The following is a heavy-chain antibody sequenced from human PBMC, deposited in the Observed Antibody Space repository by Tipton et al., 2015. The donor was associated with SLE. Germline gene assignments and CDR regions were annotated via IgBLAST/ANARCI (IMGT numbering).Heavy chain of an antibody. V-gene: IGHV4-61*10. CDR3: ARGMPVAGPQYYYYGMDV. CDR2: SNDSGKT. J-gene: IGHJ6*02. D-gene: IGHD6-19*01. Sequence: TLSLTCNVSGVSISSGSYYWSWIRQPAGKGLECIGESNDSGKTNYNPSLKSRVTISVDTSNNQFSLKLNSVTAADTAVYYCARGMPVAGPQYYYYGMDVWGQGTTVTVSS. CDR1: GVSISSGSYY.